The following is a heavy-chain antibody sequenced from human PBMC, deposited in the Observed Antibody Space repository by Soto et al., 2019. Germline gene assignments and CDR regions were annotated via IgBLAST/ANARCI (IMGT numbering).Heavy chain of an antibody. V-gene: IGHV1-24*01. CDR1: GYTLTKLS. CDR2: IDPEDSET. CDR3: ARSLVPAAGPYNWFAP. D-gene: IGHD2-2*01. J-gene: IGHJ5*02. Sequence: TVKVSSKVSGYTLTKLSMHCLRQAPRKRLEWMGCIDPEDSETIYAQKFKGRVTITRDTSTNTAYMELSSLRSEDTAVYYCARSLVPAAGPYNWFAPWGQGTLVTVSS.